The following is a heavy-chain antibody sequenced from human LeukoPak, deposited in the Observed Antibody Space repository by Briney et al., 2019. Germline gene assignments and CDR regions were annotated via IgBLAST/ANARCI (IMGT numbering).Heavy chain of an antibody. CDR1: GFTFSSYG. V-gene: IGHV3-23*01. CDR3: ARITYSSSWYVQTYYYYYYMDV. CDR2: ISGSGGST. D-gene: IGHD6-13*01. Sequence: GGSLRLSCAASGFTFSSYGMSWVRQAPGKGLEWVSAISGSGGSTYYADSVKGRFTISRDNSKNTLYLQMNSLRAEDTAVYYCARITYSSSWYVQTYYYYYYMDVWGKGTTVTISS. J-gene: IGHJ6*03.